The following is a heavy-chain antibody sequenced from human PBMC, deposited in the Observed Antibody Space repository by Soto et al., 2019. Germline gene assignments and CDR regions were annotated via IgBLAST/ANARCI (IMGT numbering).Heavy chain of an antibody. CDR2: VSTDRGGT. CDR1: GYTFTAYY. Sequence: QVQLVQSGAEVKKPGASVKVSCKASGYTFTAYYVHWIRQAPGQGLEWMGYVSTDRGGTLYAQNFQVRITMTRDTSINTAYMELSRLTSDDTALYYCARVEGSAASAGDWGPGTLVTVSS. V-gene: IGHV1-2*02. D-gene: IGHD4-17*01. CDR3: ARVEGSAASAGD. J-gene: IGHJ4*02.